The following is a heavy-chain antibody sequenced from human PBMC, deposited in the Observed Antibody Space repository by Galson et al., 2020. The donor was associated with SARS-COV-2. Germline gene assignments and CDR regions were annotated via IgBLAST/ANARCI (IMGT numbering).Heavy chain of an antibody. CDR1: GFTFSSYD. Sequence: GGSLRLSCAASGFTFSSYDIHWVRQAPGKGLAWVALISKDGSYKYYADSVKGRFTISRDNSKSTLYLQMNSLRADDTAVYHCAKEGANTYTFDYWGQGTLVPVSS. D-gene: IGHD2-2*02. J-gene: IGHJ4*02. CDR3: AKEGANTYTFDY. V-gene: IGHV3-30*18. CDR2: ISKDGSYK.